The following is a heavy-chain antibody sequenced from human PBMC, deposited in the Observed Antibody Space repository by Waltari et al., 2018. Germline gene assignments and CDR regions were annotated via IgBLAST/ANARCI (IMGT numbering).Heavy chain of an antibody. Sequence: QVQLVQSGAEVKKPGSSVKVSCKASGGTFSSYAISWVRQAPGQGLEWMGGIIPSFGTANYAQKLQGRVTMTTDTSTSTAYMELRSLRSDDTAVYYCAREAGTFAEYFQHWGQGTLVTVSS. V-gene: IGHV1-69*06. CDR1: GGTFSSYA. CDR2: IIPSFGTA. D-gene: IGHD6-19*01. J-gene: IGHJ1*01. CDR3: AREAGTFAEYFQH.